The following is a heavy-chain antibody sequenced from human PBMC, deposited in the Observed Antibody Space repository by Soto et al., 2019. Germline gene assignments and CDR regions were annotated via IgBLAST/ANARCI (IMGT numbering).Heavy chain of an antibody. J-gene: IGHJ4*02. CDR3: ARRGSGSYSDY. CDR1: GGSISSSSYY. V-gene: IGHV4-39*01. CDR2: IYYSGST. D-gene: IGHD3-10*01. Sequence: QLQLQESGPGLVKPSETLSLTCTVSGGSISSSSYYWGWIRQPLGKGLEWIGSIYYSGSTYYNPSLKSRVTISVDTSKNQFSLKLSSVTAADTAVYYCARRGSGSYSDYWGQGTLVTVSS.